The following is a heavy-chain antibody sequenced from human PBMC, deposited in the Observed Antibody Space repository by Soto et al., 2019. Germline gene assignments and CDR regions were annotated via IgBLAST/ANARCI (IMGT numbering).Heavy chain of an antibody. CDR2: ISGSGGST. Sequence: GSLRLSCAASGFTFSSYAMSWVRQAPGKGLEWVSAISGSGGSTYYADSVKGRFTISRDNSKNTLYLQMNSLRAEDTAVYYCAKDLSYDILTGYSLPDYWGQGTLVTVSS. J-gene: IGHJ4*02. V-gene: IGHV3-23*01. CDR3: AKDLSYDILTGYSLPDY. D-gene: IGHD3-9*01. CDR1: GFTFSSYA.